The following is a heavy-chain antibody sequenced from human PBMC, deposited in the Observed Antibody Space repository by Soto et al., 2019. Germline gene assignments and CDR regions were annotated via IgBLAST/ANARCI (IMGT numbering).Heavy chain of an antibody. Sequence: GEYLKVSCKGSGYSFTSYWISWVRQMPGKGLAWMGRIDPSDSYTNYSPSFQGHVTISADKSISTAYLQWSCLKTSDTAMYYCARERYSSSVGRLTDDWPQRTLATVSS. V-gene: IGHV5-10-1*01. CDR2: IDPSDSYT. D-gene: IGHD6-6*01. CDR3: ARERYSSSVGRLTDD. J-gene: IGHJ4*02. CDR1: GYSFTSYW.